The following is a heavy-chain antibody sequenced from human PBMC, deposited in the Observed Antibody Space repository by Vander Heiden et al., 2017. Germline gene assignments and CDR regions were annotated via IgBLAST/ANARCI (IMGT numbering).Heavy chain of an antibody. CDR1: GGSFSGYY. Sequence: QMQLQQWGAGLLKPSETLSLTCAVYGGSFSGYYWSWVRQFPGKGLEWIGEINHSGTTNYNPSLKSRLTISVDTSKHQFSLRLSSVTAADTAVYYCARPSQWVRGVLDYWGQGTLVTVSS. CDR3: ARPSQWVRGVLDY. V-gene: IGHV4-34*01. J-gene: IGHJ4*02. CDR2: INHSGTT. D-gene: IGHD3-10*01.